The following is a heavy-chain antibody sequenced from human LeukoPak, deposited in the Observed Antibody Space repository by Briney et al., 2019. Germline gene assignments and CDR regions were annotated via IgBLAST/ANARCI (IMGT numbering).Heavy chain of an antibody. CDR2: TYTSGST. CDR1: GGSISSYY. V-gene: IGHV4-4*07. D-gene: IGHD5-18*01. Sequence: SETLSLTCTVSGGSISSYYWSWIRQPAGKGLEWIGRTYTSGSTNYNPSLKSRVTMSVDTSKNQFSLKLSSVTAADTAVYYCASTTRRGYSYGSLDYWGQGTLVTVSS. J-gene: IGHJ4*02. CDR3: ASTTRRGYSYGSLDY.